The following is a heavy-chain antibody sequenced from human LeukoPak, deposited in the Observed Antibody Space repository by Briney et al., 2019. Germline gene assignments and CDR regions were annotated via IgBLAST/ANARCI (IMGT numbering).Heavy chain of an antibody. CDR3: TRDRGRANFDY. Sequence: GGSRRLSCTAPGFNFGESAVAWVRQAPGKGLEWVGFSRSKTYGGTTGYAASVKGSFSISRDDSKGIAYLQMNSLKSEDTGVYYCTRDRGRANFDYWGLGTLVTVSS. V-gene: IGHV3-49*04. J-gene: IGHJ4*02. CDR2: SRSKTYGGTT. D-gene: IGHD2-15*01. CDR1: GFNFGESA.